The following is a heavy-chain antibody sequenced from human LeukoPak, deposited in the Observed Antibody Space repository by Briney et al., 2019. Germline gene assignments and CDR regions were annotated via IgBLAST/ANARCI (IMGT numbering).Heavy chain of an antibody. CDR3: ARVSDGTAAAFDI. D-gene: IGHD2-21*01. V-gene: IGHV4-59*01. Sequence: SETLSLTCTVSGGSISSYYWSWIRQPPGKGLEWIGYIYYSGSTNYNPSLKSRVTISVDTPKNQFSLKLSSVTAADTAVYYCARVSDGTAAAFDIWGQGTMVTVSS. CDR2: IYYSGST. J-gene: IGHJ3*02. CDR1: GGSISSYY.